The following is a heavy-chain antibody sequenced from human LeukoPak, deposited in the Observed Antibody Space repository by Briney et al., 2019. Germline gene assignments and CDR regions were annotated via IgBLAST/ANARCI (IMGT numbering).Heavy chain of an antibody. CDR2: IKEDGRQA. D-gene: IGHD4-23*01. CDR1: GSTFNGHW. Sequence: PGGSLRLSCVGSGSTFNGHWLTWVRQVPGRGLEWVASIKEDGRQAYYMDSVRDRFITSRDNSKKSLYLQMNSLRFEDTAVYYCAREWYDYGGDSEGYWGQGTLVSVSS. J-gene: IGHJ4*01. CDR3: AREWYDYGGDSEGY. V-gene: IGHV3-7*01.